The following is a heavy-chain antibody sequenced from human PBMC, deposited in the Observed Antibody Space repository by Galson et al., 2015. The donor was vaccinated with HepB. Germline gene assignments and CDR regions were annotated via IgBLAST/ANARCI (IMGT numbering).Heavy chain of an antibody. V-gene: IGHV4-34*01. CDR3: ARGRGGDLGRKTPHGGNRGQRHYYFDY. CDR1: GGSFSGYY. J-gene: IGHJ4*02. CDR2: INHSGST. Sequence: ETLSLTCAVYGGSFSGYYWSWIRQPPGKGLEWIGEINHSGSTNYNPSLKSRVTISVDTSKNQFSLKLSSVTAADTAVYYCARGRGGDLGRKTPHGGNRGQRHYYFDYWGQGTLVTVSS. D-gene: IGHD2-21*01.